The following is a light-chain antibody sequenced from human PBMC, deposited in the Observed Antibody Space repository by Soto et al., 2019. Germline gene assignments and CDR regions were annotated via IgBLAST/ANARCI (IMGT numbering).Light chain of an antibody. CDR2: DVT. Sequence: QSALTQPASVSGSPGQSITISCTGTSSDVGGYNYVSWYQQHPVKAPKLMIYDVTNRPSGVSDRFSGSKSGNTASLTISGLQAEDEADYYCSSYTSSSTPYVFVTGIKLTVL. J-gene: IGLJ1*01. CDR3: SSYTSSSTPYV. CDR1: SSDVGGYNY. V-gene: IGLV2-14*01.